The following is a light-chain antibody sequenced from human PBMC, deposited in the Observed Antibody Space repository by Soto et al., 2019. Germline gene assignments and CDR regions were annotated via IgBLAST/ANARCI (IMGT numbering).Light chain of an antibody. CDR1: QSVSSSY. V-gene: IGKV3-20*01. Sequence: EIVLTQSPCTLSLSPGERATLSCRASQSVSSSYLACYQQKPGQAPRLLIYGASSRATGIPDRFSGSGSGTDFTLTISRLEPEDFALYYCQHYGTSPPTFGGGTKWIS. CDR3: QHYGTSPPT. J-gene: IGKJ4*01. CDR2: GAS.